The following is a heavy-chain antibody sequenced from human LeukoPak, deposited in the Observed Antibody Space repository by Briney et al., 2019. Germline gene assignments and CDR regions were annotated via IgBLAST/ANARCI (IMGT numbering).Heavy chain of an antibody. Sequence: PGGSLRLSCAASGFTFSSYAMSWVRQAPGKGLEWVSAISGSGGSTYYADPVKGRFTISRDNSKNTLYLQMNSLRAEDTAIYYCAKEYTGTFSPFPSYFDNWGQGTLVTVSS. V-gene: IGHV3-23*01. CDR2: ISGSGGST. CDR3: AKEYTGTFSPFPSYFDN. CDR1: GFTFSSYA. D-gene: IGHD1-26*01. J-gene: IGHJ4*02.